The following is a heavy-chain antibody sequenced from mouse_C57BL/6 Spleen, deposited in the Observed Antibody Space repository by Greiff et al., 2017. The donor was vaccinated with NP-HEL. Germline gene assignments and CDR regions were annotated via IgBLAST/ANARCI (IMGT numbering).Heavy chain of an antibody. CDR3: ARLGTTVVATLYYAMDY. V-gene: IGHV1-64*01. D-gene: IGHD1-1*01. J-gene: IGHJ4*01. CDR2: IHPNSGST. Sequence: VQLQQPGAELVKPGASVKLSCKASGYTFTSYWMHWVKQRPGQGLEWIGMIHPNSGSTNYNEKFKSKATLTVDKSSSTAYMQLSSLTSEDSAVYYCARLGTTVVATLYYAMDYWGQGTSVTVSS. CDR1: GYTFTSYW.